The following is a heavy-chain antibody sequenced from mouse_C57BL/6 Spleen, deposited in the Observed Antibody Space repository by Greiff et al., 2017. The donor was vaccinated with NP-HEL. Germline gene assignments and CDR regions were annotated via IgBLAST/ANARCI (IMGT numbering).Heavy chain of an antibody. J-gene: IGHJ4*01. V-gene: IGHV1-52*01. CDR2: IDPSDSET. CDR1: GYTFTSYW. Sequence: VHVKQPGAELVRPGSSVKLSCKASGYTFTSYWMHWVKQRPIQGLEWIGNIDPSDSETHYNQKFKDKATLTVDKSSSTAYMQLSSLTSEDSAVYYCARRGDAMDYWGQGTSVTVSS. CDR3: ARRGDAMDY.